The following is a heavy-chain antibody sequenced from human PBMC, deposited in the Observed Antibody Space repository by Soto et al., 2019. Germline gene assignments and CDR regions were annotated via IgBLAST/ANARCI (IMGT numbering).Heavy chain of an antibody. Sequence: EVQLVESGGGLVHPGGSLSLSCAASGFTFKNNWMSWVRQAPGKGLEWVANIKQDGSETHYVDSVKGRFTISRDNARNSVLLQMTNLRDDDAAIYRCATRPHSSTSTPYPGVFDYWGRGTVVSVSS. J-gene: IGHJ4*02. V-gene: IGHV3-7*01. CDR1: GFTFKNNW. CDR2: IKQDGSET. D-gene: IGHD1-26*01. CDR3: ATRPHSSTSTPYPGVFDY.